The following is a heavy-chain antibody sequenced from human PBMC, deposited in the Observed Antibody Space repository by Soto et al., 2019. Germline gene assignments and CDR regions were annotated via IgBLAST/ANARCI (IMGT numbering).Heavy chain of an antibody. V-gene: IGHV1-18*01. CDR1: GYTFSSYG. J-gene: IGHJ6*02. CDR2: ISTHNGNT. Sequence: QVQLVQSGAEVKKPGASVKVSCKTSGYTFSSYGINWIRQAPGQGLQWMGWISTHNGNTYFAQNVQGRVALTTDTSTRTVYLELRSLRSDDTAVYYCATPLGHPLSVHYSHGMDFWGQGTTVTVSS. D-gene: IGHD6-6*01. CDR3: ATPLGHPLSVHYSHGMDF.